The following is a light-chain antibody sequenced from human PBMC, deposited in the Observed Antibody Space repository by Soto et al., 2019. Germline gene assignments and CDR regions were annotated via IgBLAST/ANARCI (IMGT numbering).Light chain of an antibody. CDR2: DVS. CDR3: SSYNSSIPHV. Sequence: QSALTQPASVSGSPGQSITISCTGTSSDVGGYHYVSWYQQYPGKAPKVMIYDVSNRPSGVSNRFSGSKSGTTASLTISGLQAEDEDDYYSSSYNSSIPHVFVTGTKVXVL. V-gene: IGLV2-14*01. CDR1: SSDVGGYHY. J-gene: IGLJ1*01.